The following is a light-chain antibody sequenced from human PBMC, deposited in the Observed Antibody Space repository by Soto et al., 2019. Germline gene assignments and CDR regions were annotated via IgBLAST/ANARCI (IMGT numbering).Light chain of an antibody. V-gene: IGKV1-39*01. CDR1: QTI. CDR3: QQSYSIPPT. J-gene: IGKJ1*01. Sequence: DIRMTQSPSSLSASVGDRVTITCRASQTINWYQHKRGTAPKLLIYAASSLQSGVPSRFSGSGSGTDFTLTISSLQPEDFATYYCQQSYSIPPTFGQGTKVDI. CDR2: AAS.